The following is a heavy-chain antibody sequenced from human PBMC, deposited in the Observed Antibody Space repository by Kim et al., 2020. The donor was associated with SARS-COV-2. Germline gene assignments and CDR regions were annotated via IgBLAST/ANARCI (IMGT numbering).Heavy chain of an antibody. CDR3: TRDGGYSSSWSPFSVDY. CDR2: IRSKAYGGTT. CDR1: GFTFGDYA. V-gene: IGHV3-49*03. Sequence: GGSLRLSCTASGFTFGDYAMSWFRQAPGKGLEWVGFIRSKAYGGTTEYAASVKGRFTISRDDSKSIAYLQMNSLKTEDTAVYYCTRDGGYSSSWSPFSVDYWGQGTLVTVSS. J-gene: IGHJ4*02. D-gene: IGHD6-13*01.